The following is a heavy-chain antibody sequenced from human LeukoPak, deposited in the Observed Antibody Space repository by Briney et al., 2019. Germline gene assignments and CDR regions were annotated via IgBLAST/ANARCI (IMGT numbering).Heavy chain of an antibody. D-gene: IGHD7-27*01. CDR1: GYTFTSHH. CDR2: MNPDTGNT. Sequence: ASVKVSCKASGYTFTSHHINWVRQAAGQGFGWMGWMNPDTGNTVYAQKFQGRVTMTWDTSISTAYMELDSLRSEDTAVYYCARGRPTNLGGIYWGQGTLVTVSS. CDR3: ARGRPTNLGGIY. J-gene: IGHJ4*02. V-gene: IGHV1-8*01.